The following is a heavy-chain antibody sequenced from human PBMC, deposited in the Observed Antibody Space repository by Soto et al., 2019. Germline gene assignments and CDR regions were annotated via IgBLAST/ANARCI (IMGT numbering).Heavy chain of an antibody. CDR1: GFTFSSYN. Sequence: GGSLRLSCAASGFTFSSYNMNWVRQAPGKGLEWVSSISSSSSYIYYADSVKGRFTISRDNAKNSLYLQMNSLRAVDAAVYYCAREPYGSGRFYFEYWGQGTLVTVTS. CDR2: ISSSSSYI. V-gene: IGHV3-21*01. D-gene: IGHD3-10*01. CDR3: AREPYGSGRFYFEY. J-gene: IGHJ4*02.